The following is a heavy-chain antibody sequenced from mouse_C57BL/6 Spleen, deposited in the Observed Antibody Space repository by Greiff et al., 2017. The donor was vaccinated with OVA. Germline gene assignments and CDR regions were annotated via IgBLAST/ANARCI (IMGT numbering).Heavy chain of an antibody. V-gene: IGHV1-52*01. D-gene: IGHD1-1*01. J-gene: IGHJ4*01. Sequence: QVQLKQPGAELVRPGSSVKLSCKASGYTFTSYWMHWVKQRPIQGLEWIGNIDPSDSETHYNQKFKDKATLTVDKSSSTAYMQLSSLTSEDSAVYYCARKGSSSYYAMDYWGQGTSVTVSS. CDR3: ARKGSSSYYAMDY. CDR1: GYTFTSYW. CDR2: IDPSDSET.